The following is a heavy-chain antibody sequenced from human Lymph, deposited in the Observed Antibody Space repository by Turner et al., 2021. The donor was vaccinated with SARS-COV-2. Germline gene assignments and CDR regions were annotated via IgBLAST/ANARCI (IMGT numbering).Heavy chain of an antibody. CDR1: GYTFTCYY. V-gene: IGHV1-2*02. D-gene: IGHD3-10*01. Sequence: QVQLVQSGAEVKKPGASVKVSCKASGYTFTCYYKHWVRQAPGQGLECMGWINPNSGCTNYAKKFQGRVTMTRDTSISTAYMELSRLRSDDTAVYYCARSRDLQSMVRGVDPFDYWGQGTLVTVSS. CDR3: ARSRDLQSMVRGVDPFDY. CDR2: INPNSGCT. J-gene: IGHJ4*02.